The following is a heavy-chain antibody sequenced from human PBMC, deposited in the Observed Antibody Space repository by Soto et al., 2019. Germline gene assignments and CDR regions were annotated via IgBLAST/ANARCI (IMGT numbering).Heavy chain of an antibody. CDR2: INPNSGGT. CDR1: GYTFTGYY. D-gene: IGHD3-3*01. V-gene: IGHV1-2*04. J-gene: IGHJ5*02. CDR3: ARGRYLITIFGVVIDNNWFDP. Sequence: PGASVKVSCKASGYTFTGYYMHWVRQAPGQGLEWMGWINPNSGGTNYAQKFQGWVTMTRDTSISTAYMELSRLRSDDTAVYYCARGRYLITIFGVVIDNNWFDPWGQGTLVTVSS.